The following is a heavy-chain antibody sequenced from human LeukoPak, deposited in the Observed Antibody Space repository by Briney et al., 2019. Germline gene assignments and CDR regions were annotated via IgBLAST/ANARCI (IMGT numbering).Heavy chain of an antibody. D-gene: IGHD1-7*01. Sequence: SETLSLTCTVSGGSISSHYWSWIRQPPGKGLEWLGYIYYSGSTNYNPSLKSRVTISVDTSKNQFSLKLSSVTAADTAVYYCAISSYYYYYMDVWGKGTTVTVSS. CDR1: GGSISSHY. V-gene: IGHV4-59*11. J-gene: IGHJ6*03. CDR2: IYYSGST. CDR3: AISSYYYYYMDV.